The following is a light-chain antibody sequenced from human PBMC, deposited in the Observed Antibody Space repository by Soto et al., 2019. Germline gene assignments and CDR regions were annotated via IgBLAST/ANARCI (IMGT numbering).Light chain of an antibody. Sequence: QSALTQPASVSGSPGQSITISCTGTSSDVGGYNYVSWYQQHPGKAPKLMIYDVGNRPSGVSNRFSGSKSGNTASLPISGLQAEDEADYYCSSYTSSSTLYVFGTGTKLTVL. CDR3: SSYTSSSTLYV. CDR1: SSDVGGYNY. V-gene: IGLV2-14*01. J-gene: IGLJ1*01. CDR2: DVG.